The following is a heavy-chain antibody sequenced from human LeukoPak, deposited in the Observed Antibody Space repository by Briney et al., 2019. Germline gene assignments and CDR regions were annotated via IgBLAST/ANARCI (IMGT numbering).Heavy chain of an antibody. V-gene: IGHV4-39*02. CDR3: ARDPEDYYDSSGYYDAFDI. CDR1: GGSISSSSYY. D-gene: IGHD3-22*01. Sequence: SETLSLTCTVSGGSISSSSYYWGWIRQPPGKRLEWIGNIYYSGSTYYNPSLKSRVTISVDTSRNQFSLKLSSVTAADTAVYYCARDPEDYYDSSGYYDAFDIWGQGTMVTVSS. J-gene: IGHJ3*02. CDR2: IYYSGST.